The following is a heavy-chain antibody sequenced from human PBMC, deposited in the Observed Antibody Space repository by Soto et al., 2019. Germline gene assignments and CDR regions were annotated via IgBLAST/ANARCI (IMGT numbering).Heavy chain of an antibody. CDR2: IDPSDSYT. CDR1: GYSFTSYW. Sequence: PGESLKISCKGSGYSFTSYWISWVRQMPGKGLEWMGRIDPSDSYTNYSPSFQGHVTISADKSISTAYLQWSSLKASDTAMYYCATSQLELLGGYYFDYWGQGTLVTVSS. V-gene: IGHV5-10-1*01. J-gene: IGHJ4*02. CDR3: ATSQLELLGGYYFDY. D-gene: IGHD1-7*01.